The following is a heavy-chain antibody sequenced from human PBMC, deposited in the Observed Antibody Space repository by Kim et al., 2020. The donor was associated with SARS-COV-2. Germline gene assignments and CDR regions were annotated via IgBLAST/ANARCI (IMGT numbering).Heavy chain of an antibody. J-gene: IGHJ4*02. Sequence: SETLSLTCAVYGGSFSGYYWSWIRQPPGKGLDWIGEINHSGSTNYNPSLKSRVTISVDTSKNQFSLKLSSVTAADTAVYYCARQEDYDSSGPTSGYWGQGTLVTVSS. CDR1: GGSFSGYY. D-gene: IGHD3-22*01. CDR2: INHSGST. CDR3: ARQEDYDSSGPTSGY. V-gene: IGHV4-34*01.